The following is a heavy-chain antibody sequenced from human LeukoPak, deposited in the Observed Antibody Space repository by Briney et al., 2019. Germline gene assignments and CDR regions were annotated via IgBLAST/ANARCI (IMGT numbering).Heavy chain of an antibody. D-gene: IGHD6-19*01. J-gene: IGHJ6*02. CDR1: GFTFSSYA. CDR3: TASPLDIAVAGKYYYDYYGMDV. V-gene: IGHV3-23*01. Sequence: GGSLRLSCAASGFTFSSYAMSWVRQAPGKGLEWVSAISGSGGSTYYADSVKGRFTISRDNSKNTLYLQMNSLKTEDTAVYYCTASPLDIAVAGKYYYDYYGMDVWGQGTTVTVSS. CDR2: ISGSGGST.